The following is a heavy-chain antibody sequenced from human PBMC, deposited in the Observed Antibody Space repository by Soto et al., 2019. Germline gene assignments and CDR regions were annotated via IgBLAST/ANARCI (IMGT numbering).Heavy chain of an antibody. V-gene: IGHV3-23*01. J-gene: IGHJ4*02. Sequence: PSETLSLTCAVYGGSFSGYYWSWIRQPPGKGLEWVSAISGSGGSTYYADSVKGRFTISRDNSKNTLYLQMNSLRAEDTAVYYCAKASSGYYFDYWGQGTLVTVSS. CDR2: ISGSGGST. CDR3: AKASSGYYFDY. D-gene: IGHD3-22*01. CDR1: GGSFSGYY.